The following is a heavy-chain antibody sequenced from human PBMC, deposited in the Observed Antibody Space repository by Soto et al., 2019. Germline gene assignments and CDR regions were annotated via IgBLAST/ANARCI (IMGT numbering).Heavy chain of an antibody. J-gene: IGHJ4*02. CDR3: ARSPGLDILTGYYY. D-gene: IGHD3-9*01. CDR1: GYTFTSYG. V-gene: IGHV1-18*04. Sequence: ASVKVSCKASGYTFTSYGISWVRQAPGQGLEWMGWISAYNGNTNYAQKLQGRVTMTTDTSKSTAYMELRSLRSDDTAVYYCARSPGLDILTGYYYWGQGTLVTVSS. CDR2: ISAYNGNT.